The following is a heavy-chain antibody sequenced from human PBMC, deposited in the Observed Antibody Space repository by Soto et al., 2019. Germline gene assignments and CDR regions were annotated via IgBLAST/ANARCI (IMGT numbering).Heavy chain of an antibody. Sequence: PGGSLRLSCAASGFTFSSYAMSWVRQAPGKGLEWVSAISGSGGSTYYADSVKGRFTISRDNSKNTLYLQMNSLRAEDTAVYYCAKAGGTQARGYCTNGVCRAIRNFDYWGQGTLVTVSS. D-gene: IGHD2-8*01. CDR3: AKAGGTQARGYCTNGVCRAIRNFDY. V-gene: IGHV3-23*01. CDR1: GFTFSSYA. CDR2: ISGSGGST. J-gene: IGHJ4*02.